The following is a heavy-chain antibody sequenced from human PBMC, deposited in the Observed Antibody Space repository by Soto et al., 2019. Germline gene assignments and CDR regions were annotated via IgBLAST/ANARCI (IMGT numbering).Heavy chain of an antibody. CDR2: INPNSGGT. CDR3: AREGRYCSGGSCYYYYYGMDV. D-gene: IGHD2-15*01. CDR1: GYTFTGYY. V-gene: IGHV1-2*04. J-gene: IGHJ6*02. Sequence: ASLKVSCKASGYTFTGYYMHWVRQAPGQGLEWMGWINPNSGGTNYAQKFQGWVTMTRDTSISTAYMELSRLRSDDTAVYYCAREGRYCSGGSCYYYYYGMDVWGQGTTVTVSS.